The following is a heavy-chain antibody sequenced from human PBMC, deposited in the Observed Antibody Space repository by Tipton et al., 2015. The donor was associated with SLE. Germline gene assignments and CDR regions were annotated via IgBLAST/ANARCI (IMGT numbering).Heavy chain of an antibody. D-gene: IGHD6-19*01. Sequence: TLSLTCTVSGGSISSNSYYWGWIRQPPGKGLEWIGSIYYSGSTNYNPSLKSRVTISVDRSKNQFSLKLSSVTAADTAVYYCARYGGSGWSYYFDYWGQGTLVTVSS. J-gene: IGHJ4*02. CDR1: GGSISSNSYY. CDR2: IYYSGST. CDR3: ARYGGSGWSYYFDY. V-gene: IGHV4-39*07.